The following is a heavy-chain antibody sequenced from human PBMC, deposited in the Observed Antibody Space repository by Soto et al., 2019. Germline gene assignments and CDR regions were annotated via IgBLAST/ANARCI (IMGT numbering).Heavy chain of an antibody. CDR2: IHNGGST. CDR3: ARGSYYYDSSGYYHY. J-gene: IGHJ4*02. V-gene: IGHV4-59*08. D-gene: IGHD3-22*01. CDR1: GGSISDHY. Sequence: SETLSLTCTVSGGSISDHYYMWIRQSPGKGLEYIGYIHNGGSTNYNPSLKSRVTISVDTSKNRFSLKLSSVTAADTAVYYCARGSYYYDSSGYYHYWGQGTLVTVSS.